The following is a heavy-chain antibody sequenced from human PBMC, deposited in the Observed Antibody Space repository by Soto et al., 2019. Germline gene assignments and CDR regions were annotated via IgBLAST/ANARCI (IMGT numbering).Heavy chain of an antibody. J-gene: IGHJ6*02. CDR3: SKKAVPESGISDYCIDF. V-gene: IGHV3-23*01. CDR1: EINFGSYV. Sequence: VGSLRLSCAGTEINFGSYVMNSVRQAPAKGLEWVPGRSGSVKSTYDTDSVTGRFTSSRDNTRNIKYLQMSSLRADDSAINYCSKKAVPESGISDYCIDFWGQGTTVTVSS. D-gene: IGHD3-3*02. CDR2: RSGSVKST.